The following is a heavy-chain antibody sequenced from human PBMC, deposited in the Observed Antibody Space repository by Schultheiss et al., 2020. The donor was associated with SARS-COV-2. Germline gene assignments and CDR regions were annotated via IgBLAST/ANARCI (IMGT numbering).Heavy chain of an antibody. CDR2: INQGGKT. V-gene: IGHV4-34*01. J-gene: IGHJ6*04. CDR3: ARVSPYDYGDYIAGDV. D-gene: IGHD4-17*01. Sequence: SETLSLTCAVHGGTLSGHFWSWIRQSPGQGLEWIGEINQGGKTKYNPSLKSRVTISVDTSKNQFSLKLSSVTAADTAVYYCARVSPYDYGDYIAGDVWGKGTTVTVSS. CDR1: GGTLSGHF.